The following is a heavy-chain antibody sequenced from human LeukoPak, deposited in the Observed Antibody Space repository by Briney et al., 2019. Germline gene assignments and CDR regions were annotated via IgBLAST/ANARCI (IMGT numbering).Heavy chain of an antibody. CDR3: ARESSSGGFGY. V-gene: IGHV4-30-2*01. D-gene: IGHD6-6*01. J-gene: IGHJ4*02. Sequence: PSETLSRTYAVSGGSISSGGYSWSWIRQPPGKGLEWIGYIYHSGSTYYNPSLKSRVTISVDRSKNQFSLKLSSVTAADTAVYYCARESSSGGFGYWGQGTLVTVSS. CDR1: GGSISSGGYS. CDR2: IYHSGST.